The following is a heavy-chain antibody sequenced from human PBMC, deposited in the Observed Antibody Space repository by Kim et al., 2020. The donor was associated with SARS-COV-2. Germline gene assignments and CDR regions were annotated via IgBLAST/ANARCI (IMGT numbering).Heavy chain of an antibody. Sequence: GGSLRLSCAASGFTFSSYAMSWVRQAPGKGLEWVSAISGSGGSTYYADSVKGRFTISRDNSKNTLYLQMNSLRAEDTAVYYCAKDNGYYYDSRVPPGYYGMDVWGQGTTVTVSS. J-gene: IGHJ6*02. CDR3: AKDNGYYYDSRVPPGYYGMDV. CDR1: GFTFSSYA. V-gene: IGHV3-23*01. CDR2: ISGSGGST. D-gene: IGHD3-22*01.